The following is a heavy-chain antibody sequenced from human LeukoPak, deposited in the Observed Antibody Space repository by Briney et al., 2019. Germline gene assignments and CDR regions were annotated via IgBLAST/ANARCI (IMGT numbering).Heavy chain of an antibody. J-gene: IGHJ5*02. Sequence: SETLSLTCTVSGGSMSSYYWRWIRQSPGKGLEWIGYIQFSGNTNYNPSLKSRVTISEETSKNQFSLKRSSVTAADTAVYYCARGDGNWFDPWGQGALVTVSS. CDR3: ARGDGNWFDP. CDR1: GGSMSSYY. CDR2: IQFSGNT. D-gene: IGHD2-21*02. V-gene: IGHV4-59*01.